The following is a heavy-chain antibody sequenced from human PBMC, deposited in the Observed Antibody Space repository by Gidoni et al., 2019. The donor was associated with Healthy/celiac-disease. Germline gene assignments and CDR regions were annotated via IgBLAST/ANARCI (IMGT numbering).Heavy chain of an antibody. J-gene: IGHJ4*02. Sequence: QVQLVESGGGVVQPGRSLRPSCAASGFTLSSYGMHWVRQAPGKGLEWVAVIWYDGSNKYYADSVKGRFTISRDNSKNTLYLQMNSLRAEDTAVYYCARDSLYSSSWYFILDYWGQGTLVTVSS. CDR1: GFTLSSYG. V-gene: IGHV3-33*01. D-gene: IGHD6-13*01. CDR3: ARDSLYSSSWYFILDY. CDR2: IWYDGSNK.